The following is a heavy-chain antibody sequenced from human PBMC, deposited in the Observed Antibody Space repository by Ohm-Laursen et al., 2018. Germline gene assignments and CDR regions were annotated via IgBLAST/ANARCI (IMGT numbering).Heavy chain of an antibody. CDR2: INPNSGGT. D-gene: IGHD3-3*01. J-gene: IGHJ5*02. V-gene: IGHV1-2*02. CDR3: ATITIFGVGTPHYNWFDP. Sequence: AASVKVSCKASGYTFTGYYMHWVRQAPGQGLEWMGWINPNSGGTNYAQKFQGRVTMTRDTSISTAYMELSRLRPDDTAVYYCATITIFGVGTPHYNWFDPWGQGTLVTVSS. CDR1: GYTFTGYY.